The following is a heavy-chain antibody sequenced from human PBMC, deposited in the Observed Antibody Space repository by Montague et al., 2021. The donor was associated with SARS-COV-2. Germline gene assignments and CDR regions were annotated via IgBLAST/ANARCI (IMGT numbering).Heavy chain of an antibody. CDR1: GGSFSGYD. V-gene: IGHV4-34*01. D-gene: IGHD3-22*01. CDR2: IDHSGST. CDR3: ARGRVEITMIAVVFTGGIYSYDY. J-gene: IGHJ4*02. Sequence: SETLSLTCAVYGGSFSGYDWSWIRQSPGKGLEWIGEIDHSGSTKYNPSFKSRLTLSVDTSKNQFSLKLSSVTAADTAVYYCARGRVEITMIAVVFTGGIYSYDYWGRGTLVTVSS.